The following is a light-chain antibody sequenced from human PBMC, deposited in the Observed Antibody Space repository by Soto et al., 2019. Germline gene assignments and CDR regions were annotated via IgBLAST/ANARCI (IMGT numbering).Light chain of an antibody. J-gene: IGKJ4*01. CDR2: GAS. Sequence: GLEHTSGTLSLSSGERANLSCRASPSVSSRYVAWYQQKPGQAPRLLIYGASNRATGIPDRFTGSESGTDFTLTISRLEPEDFAVYYCQQYDRSPLTFGGGTKVDIK. V-gene: IGKV3-20*01. CDR3: QQYDRSPLT. CDR1: PSVSSRY.